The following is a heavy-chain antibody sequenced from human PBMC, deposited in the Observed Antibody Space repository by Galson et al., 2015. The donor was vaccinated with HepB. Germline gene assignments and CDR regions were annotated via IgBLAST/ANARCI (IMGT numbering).Heavy chain of an antibody. Sequence: SLRLSCAASGFTFSSYSMNWVRQAPGKGLEWVSSISSSSSYIYYAGSVKGRFTISRDNAKNSLYLQMNSLRAEDTAVYYCARVDSSGYNDAFDIWGQGTMVTVSS. J-gene: IGHJ3*02. CDR1: GFTFSSYS. V-gene: IGHV3-21*01. D-gene: IGHD3-22*01. CDR3: ARVDSSGYNDAFDI. CDR2: ISSSSSYI.